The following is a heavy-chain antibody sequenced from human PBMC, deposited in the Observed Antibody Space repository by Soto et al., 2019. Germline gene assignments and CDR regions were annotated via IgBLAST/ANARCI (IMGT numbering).Heavy chain of an antibody. CDR1: GFTFSSYG. Sequence: GGSLRLSCAASGFTFSSYGMHWVRQAPGKGLEWVAVISYDGSNKYYADSVKGRFTISRDNSKNTLYLQMNSLRAEDTAVYYCAKDKRSRGSYYFDYWGQGTRVTVSS. V-gene: IGHV3-30*18. CDR3: AKDKRSRGSYYFDY. J-gene: IGHJ4*02. CDR2: ISYDGSNK. D-gene: IGHD1-26*01.